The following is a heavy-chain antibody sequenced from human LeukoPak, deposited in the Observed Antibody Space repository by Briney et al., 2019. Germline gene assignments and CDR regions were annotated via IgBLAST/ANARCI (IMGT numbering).Heavy chain of an antibody. CDR3: AKESTIFGVAFFDY. CDR1: GFTVSSNY. CDR2: ISGSGGST. D-gene: IGHD3-3*01. V-gene: IGHV3-23*01. J-gene: IGHJ4*02. Sequence: PGGSLRLSCAASGFTVSSNYMSWVRQAPGKGLEWVSAISGSGGSTYYADSVKGRFTISRDNSKNTLYLQMNSLRAEDTAVYYCAKESTIFGVAFFDYWGQGTLVTVSS.